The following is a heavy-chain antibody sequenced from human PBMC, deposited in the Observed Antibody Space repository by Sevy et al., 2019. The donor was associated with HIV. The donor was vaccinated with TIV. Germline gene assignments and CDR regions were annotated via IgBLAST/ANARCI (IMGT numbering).Heavy chain of an antibody. V-gene: IGHV3-66*02. J-gene: IGHJ6*03. CDR1: GFTVSSNY. D-gene: IGHD1-26*01. CDR2: IYSGDNT. Sequence: GGSLRLSCAASGFTVSSNYMSWVRQAPGKGLEWVSVIYSGDNTYYADSVKGRFTISRENSKNTLYLQMNSLGADATAVYYCGVASGSDFHYYMDLWGKGTTVTVSS. CDR3: GVASGSDFHYYMDL.